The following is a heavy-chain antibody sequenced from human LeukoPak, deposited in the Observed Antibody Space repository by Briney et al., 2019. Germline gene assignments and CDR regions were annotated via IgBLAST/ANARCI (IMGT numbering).Heavy chain of an antibody. CDR3: AKRGYSRECWGVAGDRYSYYFDY. D-gene: IGHD2-15*01. V-gene: IGHV3-23*01. Sequence: PGGSLRLSCAASGFTFSSYAMSWVRQAPGKGLEWVSAIIGSGGSTYYADSVKGRFTISRDNSKNTLYLQMNSLRAEDTAVYYCAKRGYSRECWGVAGDRYSYYFDYWGQGTLVTVSS. J-gene: IGHJ4*02. CDR1: GFTFSSYA. CDR2: IIGSGGST.